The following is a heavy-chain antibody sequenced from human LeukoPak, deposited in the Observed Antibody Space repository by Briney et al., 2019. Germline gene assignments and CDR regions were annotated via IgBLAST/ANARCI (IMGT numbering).Heavy chain of an antibody. V-gene: IGHV4-30-4*08. D-gene: IGHD5-18*01. Sequence: SETLSLTCTVSGGSISSGDYYWSWIRQPPGKGLEWIGYIYYSGSTYYNPSLKSRVTISVDTSKNQFSLKLSPVTAADTAVYCCARVGDSYGPYYFDYWGQGTLVTVSP. J-gene: IGHJ4*02. CDR2: IYYSGST. CDR3: ARVGDSYGPYYFDY. CDR1: GGSISSGDYY.